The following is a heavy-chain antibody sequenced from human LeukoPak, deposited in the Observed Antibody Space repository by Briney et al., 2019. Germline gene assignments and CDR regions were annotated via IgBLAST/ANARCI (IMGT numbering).Heavy chain of an antibody. CDR2: INPNSGGT. Sequence: ASVKVSCKASGYTFTGYYMHWVRQAPGQGLEWVGWINPNSGGTNHAQKLQGRVTMTRDTSISTAYMEMSRLRSDDTAVYYCARATGCSSTSCHDLNYWGQGTLVTVSS. V-gene: IGHV1-2*02. J-gene: IGHJ4*02. CDR1: GYTFTGYY. D-gene: IGHD2-2*01. CDR3: ARATGCSSTSCHDLNY.